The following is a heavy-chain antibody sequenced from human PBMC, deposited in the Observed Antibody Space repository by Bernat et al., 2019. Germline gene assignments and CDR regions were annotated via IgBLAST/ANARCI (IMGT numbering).Heavy chain of an antibody. V-gene: IGHV4-61*01. D-gene: IGHD3-10*01. Sequence: QVQLQESGPGLVKPSETLSLTCTVSGGSVSSGSYYWSWIRQPPGKGLEWIGYIYYSGSTNYNPCRKTRFAISVDTSKNQFSLKLSSVTAADTAVYYGARGRITMVRGVSGKDWLDPWGQGTLVTVSS. CDR1: GGSVSSGSYY. CDR2: IYYSGST. CDR3: ARGRITMVRGVSGKDWLDP. J-gene: IGHJ5*02.